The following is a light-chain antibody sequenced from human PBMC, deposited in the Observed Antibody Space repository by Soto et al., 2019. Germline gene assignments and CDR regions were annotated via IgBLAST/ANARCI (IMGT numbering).Light chain of an antibody. V-gene: IGKV3-11*01. J-gene: IGKJ1*01. CDR1: QSVSSY. CDR3: QQRSNWPVT. CDR2: DAS. Sequence: EIVLTQSPATLSLSPGEGATLSCRASQSVSSYLAWYQQKPGQAPRLLIYDASNRATGIPAWFSGSGSGTDFTPISSSLEPEDVAVYYCQQRSNWPVTFGRGTKVEV.